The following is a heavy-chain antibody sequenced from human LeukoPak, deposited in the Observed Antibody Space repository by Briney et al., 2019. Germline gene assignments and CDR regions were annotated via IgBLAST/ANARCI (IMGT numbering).Heavy chain of an antibody. J-gene: IGHJ3*02. Sequence: ASVKVSCKGSGYTFTGYYMHWVRQAPGQGLEWMGWINPNSGGTNYPQKFQGRVTMTRDTSISTAYMELSRLRSDDTAVYYCARGVGARYYDFWSGYTDAFDIWGQGTMVTVSS. CDR1: GYTFTGYY. CDR2: INPNSGGT. D-gene: IGHD3-3*01. V-gene: IGHV1-2*02. CDR3: ARGVGARYYDFWSGYTDAFDI.